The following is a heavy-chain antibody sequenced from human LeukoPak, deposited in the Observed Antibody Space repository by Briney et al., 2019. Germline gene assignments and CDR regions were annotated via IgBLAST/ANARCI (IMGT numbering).Heavy chain of an antibody. CDR1: GGSISSYY. Sequence: SETLSLTCTVSGGSISSYYWSWIRQPPGKGLEWIGYIYYSGSTNYNPSLKSRVTISVDTSKNQFSLKLSSVTAADTAVYYCARGGVVGATEWDYWGQGTPVTVSS. CDR2: IYYSGST. V-gene: IGHV4-59*01. D-gene: IGHD1-26*01. J-gene: IGHJ4*02. CDR3: ARGGVVGATEWDY.